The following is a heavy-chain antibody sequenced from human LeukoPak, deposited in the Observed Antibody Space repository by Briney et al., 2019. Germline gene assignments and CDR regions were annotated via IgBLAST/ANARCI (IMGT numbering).Heavy chain of an antibody. CDR3: ARVTTTKGAFDI. V-gene: IGHV1-2*02. D-gene: IGHD4-17*01. CDR2: INPNSGGT. Sequence: ASVKVSCKASGYTFTGYYMHWVRQAPGQGLEWMGWINPNSGGTNYAQKFQGRVTMTRDTSISTAYMELSRLRSDDTAVYYCARVTTTKGAFDIWGQGTMVTVSS. CDR1: GYTFTGYY. J-gene: IGHJ3*02.